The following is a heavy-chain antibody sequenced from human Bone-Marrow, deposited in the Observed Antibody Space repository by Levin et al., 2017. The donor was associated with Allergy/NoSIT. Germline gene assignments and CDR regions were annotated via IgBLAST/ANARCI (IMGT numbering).Heavy chain of an antibody. Sequence: ASVKVSCKASGYSITNYAMNWVRQAPGQGLEWMGWINTNTGNPAYAQGFTDRFVFSLDTSVSTAYLQISSLKAEDSAVYYCARSVYRGSSDDWDYWGQGTLVTVSS. V-gene: IGHV7-4-1*02. CDR3: ARSVYRGSSDDWDY. CDR1: GYSITNYA. D-gene: IGHD6-6*01. CDR2: INTNTGNP. J-gene: IGHJ4*02.